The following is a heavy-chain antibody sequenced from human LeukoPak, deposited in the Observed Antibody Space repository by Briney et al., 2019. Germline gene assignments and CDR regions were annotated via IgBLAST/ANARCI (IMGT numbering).Heavy chain of an antibody. D-gene: IGHD5-24*01. CDR3: ARTKMAGLDY. J-gene: IGHJ4*02. V-gene: IGHV4-39*07. CDR2: MHYSGST. Sequence: PSETLYLTCTVSGGSISTSRYYWGWIRQPPGKGLEWIGSMHYSGSTYYNPSLKSRVTISRDTSKNQFSLKLSSVTAADTAMYYCARTKMAGLDYWGQGTLVTVSS. CDR1: GGSISTSRYY.